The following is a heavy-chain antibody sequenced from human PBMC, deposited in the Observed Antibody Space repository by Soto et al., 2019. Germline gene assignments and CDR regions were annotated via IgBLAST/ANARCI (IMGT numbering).Heavy chain of an antibody. V-gene: IGHV1-46*03. CDR3: SRVDPGDTSPFDH. CDR1: GYIFTSYY. Sequence: QVQLVQSGAEVKKPGASVKVSCKASGYIFTSYYIHWVRQAPGQGLEWMGWINPFDGSRMFAQSFQGRVTMTRDTSTSTVYMEVSSLRSEDTAVYYGSRVDPGDTSPFDHWGQGTLVTVSS. D-gene: IGHD3-10*01. J-gene: IGHJ4*02. CDR2: INPFDGSR.